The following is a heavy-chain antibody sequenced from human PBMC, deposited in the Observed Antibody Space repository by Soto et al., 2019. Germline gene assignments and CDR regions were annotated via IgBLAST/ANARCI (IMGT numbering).Heavy chain of an antibody. Sequence: QLQLQESGPGLVKPSETLSLTCTVSGGSISSSSYYWGWIRQPPGKGLEWIGSIYYSGSTYYNPSLKSRVTISVDTSKNQFSLELSSVTAADTAVYYWARHWSPNFDWFPFDYWGQGTLVTVSS. CDR2: IYYSGST. CDR1: GGSISSSSYY. V-gene: IGHV4-39*01. J-gene: IGHJ4*02. D-gene: IGHD3-9*01. CDR3: ARHWSPNFDWFPFDY.